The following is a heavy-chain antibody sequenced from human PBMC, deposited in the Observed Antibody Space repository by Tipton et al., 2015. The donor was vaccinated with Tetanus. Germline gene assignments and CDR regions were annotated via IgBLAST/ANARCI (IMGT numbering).Heavy chain of an antibody. V-gene: IGHV4-39*01. D-gene: IGHD4-17*01. CDR3: ARPSTTVTPRAFDV. Sequence: LRLSCAASGFTFRNYWMHWVRQAPGKGLEWIGSIYYSGSSYYNPSLESRVTISLDTSKNRFSLKLTSVTAADAAVYYCARPSTTVTPRAFDVWGQGTMVTVSS. CDR1: GFTFRNYW. J-gene: IGHJ3*01. CDR2: IYYSGSS.